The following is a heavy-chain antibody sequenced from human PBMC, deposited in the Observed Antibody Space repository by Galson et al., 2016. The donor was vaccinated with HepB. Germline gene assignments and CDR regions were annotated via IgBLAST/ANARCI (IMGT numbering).Heavy chain of an antibody. D-gene: IGHD5-18*01. J-gene: IGHJ4*02. CDR3: ARDYSYGFDS. CDR1: GFTFDRNW. V-gene: IGHV3-74*03. CDR2: INSDGSRT. Sequence: SLRLSCAASGFTFDRNWMHWVRQAPGKGLVCVSYINSDGSRTTYADSVKGRFTISRDNTKNTLYLQMNCLRADDTAVYYCARDYSYGFDSWGQGTLVTVSS.